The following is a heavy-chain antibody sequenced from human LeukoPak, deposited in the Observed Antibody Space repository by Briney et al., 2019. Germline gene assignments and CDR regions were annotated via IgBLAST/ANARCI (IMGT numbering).Heavy chain of an antibody. Sequence: SVKVSCEASGGTFSSYAISWVRQAPGQGLEWMGGIIPIFGTANYAQKFQGRVTITADESTSTAYMELSSLRSEDTAVYYCAREKETTYYYDSSGYYDAFDIWGQGTMVTVSS. D-gene: IGHD3-22*01. CDR2: IIPIFGTA. V-gene: IGHV1-69*13. CDR1: GGTFSSYA. CDR3: AREKETTYYYDSSGYYDAFDI. J-gene: IGHJ3*02.